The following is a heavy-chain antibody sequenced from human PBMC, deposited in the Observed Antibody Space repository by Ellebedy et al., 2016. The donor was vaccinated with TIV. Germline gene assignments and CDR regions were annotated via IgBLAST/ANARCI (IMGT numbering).Heavy chain of an antibody. CDR3: ARDGGLGELLEGYFDS. CDR1: GFTVGTNY. V-gene: IGHV3-66*01. J-gene: IGHJ4*02. Sequence: GESLKISCAASGFTVGTNYMNWIRQAPGKGLEWVSLIFVGGTTYYADSVKGRFTMSSDTSTNMVFLQINSLRAEDTAVYYCARDGGLGELLEGYFDSWGQGTLVTVSS. D-gene: IGHD3-10*01. CDR2: IFVGGTT.